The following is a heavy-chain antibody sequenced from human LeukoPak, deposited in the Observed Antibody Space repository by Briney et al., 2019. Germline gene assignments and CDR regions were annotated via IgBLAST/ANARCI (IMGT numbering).Heavy chain of an antibody. J-gene: IGHJ4*02. CDR3: ARARVIPASFDD. CDR1: GGSITFGSYY. V-gene: IGHV4-61*02. D-gene: IGHD3-16*02. CDR2: IYTSGRT. Sequence: SQTLSLTCTVSGGSITFGSYYWTWLRHPAGKGLEWIGRIYTSGRTFYNPSLKSRVTISMDTSMNQFSLRLDSVTAADTAVYYCARARVIPASFDDWGQGTLVTVSS.